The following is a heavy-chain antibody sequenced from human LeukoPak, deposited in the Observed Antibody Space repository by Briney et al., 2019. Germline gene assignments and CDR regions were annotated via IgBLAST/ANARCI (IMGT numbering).Heavy chain of an antibody. CDR2: ISGSSSDI. CDR3: ARRGYYDSSGYDY. CDR1: GFTFSGSA. Sequence: GGSLRLSCTASGFTFSGSAMHWVRQAPGKGLEWVSSISGSSSDIYYADSVKGRFTISRDNAKNSLYLQINSLRAEDTAIYYCARRGYYDSSGYDYWGQGTLVTVSS. D-gene: IGHD3-22*01. J-gene: IGHJ4*02. V-gene: IGHV3-21*01.